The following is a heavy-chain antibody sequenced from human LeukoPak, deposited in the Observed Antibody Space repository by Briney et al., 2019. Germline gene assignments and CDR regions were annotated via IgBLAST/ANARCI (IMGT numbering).Heavy chain of an antibody. D-gene: IGHD3-3*01. V-gene: IGHV3-7*01. CDR3: ARAGYDFWSGYSPFDY. J-gene: IGHJ4*02. CDR2: IKQDGSEK. Sequence: GALRLSCAASGFTFSSYWMSWVRQAPGKGLEWVANIKQDGSEKYYVDSVKGRFTISRDNAKNSLYLQMNSLRAEDTAVYYCARAGYDFWSGYSPFDYWGQGTLVTVSS. CDR1: GFTFSSYW.